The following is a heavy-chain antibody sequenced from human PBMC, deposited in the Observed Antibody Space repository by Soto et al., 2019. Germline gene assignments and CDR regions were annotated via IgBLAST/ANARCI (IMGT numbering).Heavy chain of an antibody. CDR2: ISYDGSNK. J-gene: IGHJ6*02. CDR3: ARAGVEYSYGPTSYYYYYGMDV. CDR1: GFTFSSYA. D-gene: IGHD5-18*01. V-gene: IGHV3-30-3*01. Sequence: QVQLVESGGGVVQPGRSLRLSCAASGFTFSSYAMHWVRQAPGKGLEWVAVISYDGSNKYYADSVKGRFTISRDNSKNTLYLQMNSQRAEDTAVYYCARAGVEYSYGPTSYYYYYGMDVWGQGTTVTVSS.